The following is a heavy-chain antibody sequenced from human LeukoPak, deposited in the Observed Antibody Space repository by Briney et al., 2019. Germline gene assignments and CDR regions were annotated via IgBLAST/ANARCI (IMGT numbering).Heavy chain of an antibody. V-gene: IGHV3-48*04. CDR2: ISSASGSI. CDR3: ARLPAYCSSTSCYYDY. Sequence: GGALRLSCAGSGFTFSDYWMTWVRQAPGKGLEWVSYISSASGSIYYADSVKGRFTISRDNAKNSLFLQMNSLRAEDTAVYYCARLPAYCSSTSCYYDYWGQGTLVTVSS. J-gene: IGHJ4*02. CDR1: GFTFSDYW. D-gene: IGHD2-2*01.